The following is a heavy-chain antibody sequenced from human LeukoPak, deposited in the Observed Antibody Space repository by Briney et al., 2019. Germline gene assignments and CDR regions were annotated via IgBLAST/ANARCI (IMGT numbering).Heavy chain of an antibody. CDR1: GFTFSSYE. D-gene: IGHD3-10*01. CDR3: AKSDSGSGYYYYYMDV. V-gene: IGHV3-48*03. CDR2: ISSSGSTI. J-gene: IGHJ6*03. Sequence: GGSLRLSCAASGFTFSSYEMNWVRQAPGKGLEWVSYISSSGSTIYYADSVKGRFTISRDNAKNSLYLQMNSLRAEDTAVYYCAKSDSGSGYYYYYMDVWGKGTTVTVSS.